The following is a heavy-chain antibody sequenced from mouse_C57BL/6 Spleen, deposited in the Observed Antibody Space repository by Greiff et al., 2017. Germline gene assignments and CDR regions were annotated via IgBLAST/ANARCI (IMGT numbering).Heavy chain of an antibody. V-gene: IGHV1-59*01. Sequence: QVQLQQPGAELVRPGTSVKLSCKASGYTFTSYWMHWVKQRPGQGLEWIGVIDPSDSYTNYNQKFKGKATLTVDTSSSTAYMQLSSLTSEDSAVYYCARSPYVSRDYWGQGTTLTVSS. CDR3: ARSPYVSRDY. CDR1: GYTFTSYW. J-gene: IGHJ2*01. D-gene: IGHD2-14*01. CDR2: IDPSDSYT.